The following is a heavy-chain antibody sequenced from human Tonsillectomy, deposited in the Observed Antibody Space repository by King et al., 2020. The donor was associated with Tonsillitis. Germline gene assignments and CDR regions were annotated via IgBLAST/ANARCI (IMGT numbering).Heavy chain of an antibody. CDR3: ARLGEGVSTSPFRLWPYDYYYYGMDV. CDR1: GYSFANHW. D-gene: IGHD2-2*01. J-gene: IGHJ6*02. CDR2: IYPGYSDT. Sequence: VQLVQSGAEVKKPGESLRISCKGSGYSFANHWIGWVRQMPGKGLEWMGIIYPGYSDTRYSPSFQGQVTISADKSITTAYLQWSSLKASDTAMYYCARLGEGVSTSPFRLWPYDYYYYGMDVWGQGTTVTVSS. V-gene: IGHV5-51*01.